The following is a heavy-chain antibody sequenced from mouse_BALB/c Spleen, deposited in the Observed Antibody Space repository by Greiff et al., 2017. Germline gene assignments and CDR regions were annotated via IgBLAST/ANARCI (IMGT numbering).Heavy chain of an antibody. CDR3: ARRGSSLYAMDY. D-gene: IGHD1-1*01. J-gene: IGHJ4*01. Sequence: VQLQQSGAELMKPGASVKISCKATGYTFSSYWIEWVKQRPGHGLEWIGEILPGSGSTNYNEKFKGKATFTADTSSNTAYMQLSSLTSEDSAVYYCARRGSSLYAMDYWGQGTSVTVSS. CDR1: GYTFSSYW. CDR2: ILPGSGST. V-gene: IGHV1-9*01.